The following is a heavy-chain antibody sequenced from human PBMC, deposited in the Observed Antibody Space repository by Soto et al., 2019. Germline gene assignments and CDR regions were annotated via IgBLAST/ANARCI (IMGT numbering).Heavy chain of an antibody. CDR2: ISGSGGST. J-gene: IGHJ4*02. CDR3: AKQGGNYDFWSGYYDY. CDR1: GFTFSSYA. D-gene: IGHD3-3*01. V-gene: IGHV3-23*01. Sequence: GGSLRLSCAASGFTFSSYAMSWVRQAPGKGLEWVSAISGSGGSTYYADSVKGRFTISRDNSKNTLYLQMNSLRAEDTAVYYCAKQGGNYDFWSGYYDYWGQGTLVTVSS.